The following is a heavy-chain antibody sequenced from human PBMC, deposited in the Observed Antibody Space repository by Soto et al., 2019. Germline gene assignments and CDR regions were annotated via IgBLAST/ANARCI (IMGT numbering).Heavy chain of an antibody. CDR2: ISYDGTNE. CDR3: ASAGVGYSGGWYSWFDC. D-gene: IGHD6-19*01. CDR1: GFTFSTYA. V-gene: IGHV3-30-3*01. Sequence: QVQLVESGGGVVQPGRSLRLSCAASGFTFSTYAMHWVRQAPGKGLEWVAVISYDGTNEYYADSVKGRFTVSRDDSKNPLYLQINSLRAEDTAVYFCASAGVGYSGGWYSWFDCWGQGTLVTVSS. J-gene: IGHJ4*02.